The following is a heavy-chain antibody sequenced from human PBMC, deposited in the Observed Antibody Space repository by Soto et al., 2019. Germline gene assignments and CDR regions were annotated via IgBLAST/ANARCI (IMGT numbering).Heavy chain of an antibody. D-gene: IGHD2-2*01. J-gene: IGHJ6*02. CDR3: ASQCSSTSCYAGGYYYYGMDV. CDR2: ISAYNGNT. V-gene: IGHV1-18*01. Sequence: ASVKVSCKASGYTFTSYGISWVRQAPGQGLEWMGWISAYNGNTNYAQKLQGRVTMTTDTSTSTAYMELRSLRSDDTAVHYCASQCSSTSCYAGGYYYYGMDVWGQGTTVTVSS. CDR1: GYTFTSYG.